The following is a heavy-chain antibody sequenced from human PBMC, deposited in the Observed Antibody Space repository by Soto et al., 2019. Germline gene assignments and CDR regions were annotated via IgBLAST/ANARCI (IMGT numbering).Heavy chain of an antibody. D-gene: IGHD1-26*01. CDR1: GFTFSSYS. Sequence: EVPLVESGGGLVKPGGSLRLSCAASGFTFSSYSMNWVRQAPGKGLEWVSSISSSSSYIYYADSVKGRFTISRDNAKNSLYLQMNSLRAEDTAVYYCARAWGGSYYLDYWGQGTLVTVSS. V-gene: IGHV3-21*01. J-gene: IGHJ4*02. CDR2: ISSSSSYI. CDR3: ARAWGGSYYLDY.